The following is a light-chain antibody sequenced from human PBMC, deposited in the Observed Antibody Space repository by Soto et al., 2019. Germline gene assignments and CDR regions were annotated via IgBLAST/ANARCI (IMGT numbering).Light chain of an antibody. Sequence: QSVLTQPPSASGSPGQSVIISCTGTSSDVGGHNYVSWYQQRPGKAPKLIIYEVTQRPSGVSDRFSGSKSGNTATLTVSGLQAEDEADYHCSSYAGINTLVFGGGTKLTVL. CDR3: SSYAGINTLV. V-gene: IGLV2-8*01. CDR2: EVT. J-gene: IGLJ2*01. CDR1: SSDVGGHNY.